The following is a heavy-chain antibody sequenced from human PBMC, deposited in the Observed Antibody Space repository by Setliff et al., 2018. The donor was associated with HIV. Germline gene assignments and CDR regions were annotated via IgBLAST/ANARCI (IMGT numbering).Heavy chain of an antibody. Sequence: ASVKVSCKVSGYSLTELSMHWVRQAPGKGLEWMGGFDPEDVETIYAEKFQGRVTMTEDTATETAYVELSSLRSEDTAVYYCTTGPLERPAGAYYMDVWDTGTTVTRLL. CDR2: FDPEDVET. J-gene: IGHJ6*03. D-gene: IGHD1-1*01. CDR1: GYSLTELS. CDR3: TTGPLERPAGAYYMDV. V-gene: IGHV1-24*01.